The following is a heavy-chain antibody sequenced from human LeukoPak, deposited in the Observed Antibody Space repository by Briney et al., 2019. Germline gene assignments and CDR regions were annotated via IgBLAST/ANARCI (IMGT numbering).Heavy chain of an antibody. CDR3: AREPPRYYGSGSSRGLFDY. D-gene: IGHD3-10*01. J-gene: IGHJ4*02. CDR2: INHSGSA. Sequence: SETLSLTCAVYGGSFSGYYWSWIRQPPGKGLEWIGEINHSGSANYNPSLKSRVTISVDTSKNQFSLKLSSVTAADTAVYYCAREPPRYYGSGSSRGLFDYWGQGTLVTVSS. CDR1: GGSFSGYY. V-gene: IGHV4-34*01.